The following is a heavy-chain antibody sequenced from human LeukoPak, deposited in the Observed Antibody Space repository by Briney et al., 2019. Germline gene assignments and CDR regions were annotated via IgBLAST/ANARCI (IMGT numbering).Heavy chain of an antibody. CDR1: GFTFNNYA. V-gene: IGHV3-30*04. J-gene: IGHJ4*02. Sequence: GGSLRLSCAASGFTFNNYAMHWVRQAPGKGLEWVAIISYDGSNKYYADSVKGRFTISRDNAKNSLYLQMNSLRAEDTALYYCAKGRGYNYGYIFGYFDYWGQGTLVTVSS. CDR3: AKGRGYNYGYIFGYFDY. CDR2: ISYDGSNK. D-gene: IGHD5-18*01.